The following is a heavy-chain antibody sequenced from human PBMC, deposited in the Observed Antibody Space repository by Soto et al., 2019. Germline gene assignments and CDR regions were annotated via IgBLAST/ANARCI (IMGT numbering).Heavy chain of an antibody. CDR1: GYTFTGYY. CDR2: INPNSGGT. D-gene: IGHD3-10*01. J-gene: IGHJ4*02. CDR3: ARDIKMVRGVSDY. Sequence: ASVKVSCKASGYTFTGYYMHWVRQAPGQGLEWMGWINPNSGGTNYAQKFQGRVTMTRDTSISTAYMELSRLRSDDTAVYYCARDIKMVRGVSDYWGQGTLATVSS. V-gene: IGHV1-2*02.